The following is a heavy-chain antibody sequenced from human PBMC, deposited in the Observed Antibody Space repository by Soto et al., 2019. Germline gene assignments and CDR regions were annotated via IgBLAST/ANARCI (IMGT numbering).Heavy chain of an antibody. Sequence: QVQLVQSGAEVKKPGSSVKVSCKASGNTFSTYAISWVRQAPGQGLEWMGGIVPIFDTSTHAQKFQGRITITADKSSTTSYMELSSLTSEDTGFYYCARDLHSGAYSGADYWGQGTLVTVSS. CDR2: IVPIFDTS. D-gene: IGHD1-26*01. J-gene: IGHJ4*02. V-gene: IGHV1-69*06. CDR1: GNTFSTYA. CDR3: ARDLHSGAYSGADY.